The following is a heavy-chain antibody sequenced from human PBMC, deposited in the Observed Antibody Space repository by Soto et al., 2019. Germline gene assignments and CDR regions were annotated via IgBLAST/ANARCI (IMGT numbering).Heavy chain of an antibody. D-gene: IGHD4-17*01. CDR3: AKDPDLCGDAPSYFDY. J-gene: IGHJ4*02. CDR1: GFTFSSYG. V-gene: IGHV3-30*18. Sequence: QVQLVESGGGVVQPGRSLRLSCAASGFTFSSYGMHWVRQAPGKGLEWVAVISYDGSNKYYADSVKGRFTISRDNSKNTLYLQMNSLRAEDTAVYYCAKDPDLCGDAPSYFDYWGQGTLVTVSS. CDR2: ISYDGSNK.